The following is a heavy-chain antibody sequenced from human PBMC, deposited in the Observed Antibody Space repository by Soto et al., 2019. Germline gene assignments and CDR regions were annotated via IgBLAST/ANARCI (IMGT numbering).Heavy chain of an antibody. CDR2: ISYDGSNK. Sequence: QVQLVESGGGVVQPGRSLRLSCAASGFTFSSYGMHWVRQAPGKGLEWVAVISYDGSNKYYADSVKGRFTISRDNSKNTLYLQMNSLRAEDTAVYYCAKGLSGPRDYWGQGTLVTVSS. V-gene: IGHV3-30*18. J-gene: IGHJ4*02. CDR1: GFTFSSYG. CDR3: AKGLSGPRDY. D-gene: IGHD3-16*01.